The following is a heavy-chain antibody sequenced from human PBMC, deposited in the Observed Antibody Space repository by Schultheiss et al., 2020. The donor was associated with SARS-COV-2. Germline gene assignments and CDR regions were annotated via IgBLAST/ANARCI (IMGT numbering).Heavy chain of an antibody. Sequence: GGSLRLSCAASGFTFSSYGMHWVRQAPGKGLEYVSAISSNGGSTYYADSVKGRFTISRDNSKNTLYLQMSSLRAEDTAVYYCVKPPGDYGELYFDYWGQGTLVTVSS. V-gene: IGHV3-64D*06. D-gene: IGHD4-17*01. CDR2: ISSNGGST. CDR3: VKPPGDYGELYFDY. CDR1: GFTFSSYG. J-gene: IGHJ4*02.